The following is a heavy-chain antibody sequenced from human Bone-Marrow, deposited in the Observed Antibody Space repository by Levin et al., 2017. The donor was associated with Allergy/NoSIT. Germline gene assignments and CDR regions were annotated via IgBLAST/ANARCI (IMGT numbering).Heavy chain of an antibody. J-gene: IGHJ4*02. CDR1: GFTFSIYW. CDR3: ARGLPHID. CDR2: INEDGSEK. Sequence: GGSLRLSCAASGFTFSIYWMNWVRQAPGKGLEWVANINEDGSEKYYVDSVKGRFTISRDNAENSLFLQMISLRAEDTAVYYCARGLPHIDWGQGTLVTVSS. V-gene: IGHV3-7*01. D-gene: IGHD5-12*01.